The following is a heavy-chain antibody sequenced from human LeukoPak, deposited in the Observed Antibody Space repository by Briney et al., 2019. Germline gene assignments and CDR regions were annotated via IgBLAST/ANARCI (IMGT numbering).Heavy chain of an antibody. V-gene: IGHV1-2*02. Sequence: GASVKVSCKASGYMFTDFYIHWVRRAPGQGLEWMGWMNPNNGDTNYAQKFQGRVTMTRDTSISTAHMGLSSLKSDDTAMYYCATPLKGVGGRDYWGQGTLVTVSS. J-gene: IGHJ4*02. CDR1: GYMFTDFY. CDR3: ATPLKGVGGRDY. D-gene: IGHD1-26*01. CDR2: MNPNNGDT.